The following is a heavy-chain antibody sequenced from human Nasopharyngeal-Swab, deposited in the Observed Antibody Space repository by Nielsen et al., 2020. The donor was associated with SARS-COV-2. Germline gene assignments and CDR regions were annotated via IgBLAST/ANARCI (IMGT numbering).Heavy chain of an antibody. CDR1: GFPFSSYA. V-gene: IGHV3-30*04. CDR2: ISYDGSNK. J-gene: IGHJ4*02. D-gene: IGHD3-10*01. Sequence: GGSLRLSCAASGFPFSSYAMHWVRQAPGKGLEWVAVISYDGSNKYYADSVKGRFTISRDNSKNTLYLQMNSLRAEDTAVYYCARGDLEPELLWFGELLYYFDYWGQGTLVTVSS. CDR3: ARGDLEPELLWFGELLYYFDY.